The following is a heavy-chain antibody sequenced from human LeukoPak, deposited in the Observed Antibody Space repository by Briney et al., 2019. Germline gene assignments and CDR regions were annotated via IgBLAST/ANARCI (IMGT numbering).Heavy chain of an antibody. CDR1: GSIFTSYW. CDR2: IYPGDSDT. V-gene: IGHV5-51*01. CDR3: ARLRFLRWTDAFDI. J-gene: IGHJ3*02. D-gene: IGHD4-23*01. Sequence: GASLQISCKGSGSIFTSYWIAWGRPLPGKGLEWMGIIYPGDSDTRYSPSFQGQVTISADKSINTSYLQWSSLKASDTAMYYCARLRFLRWTDAFDIWGQGTMVTVSS.